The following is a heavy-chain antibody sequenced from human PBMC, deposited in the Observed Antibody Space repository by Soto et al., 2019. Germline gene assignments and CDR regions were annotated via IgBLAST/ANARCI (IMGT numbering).Heavy chain of an antibody. J-gene: IGHJ4*02. D-gene: IGHD4-4*01. CDR3: ARWAKVTNDF. CDR2: ISTGNGNT. CDR1: DYTFTNYD. Sequence: QVQLVQSGAEVKKPGASVIISCKASDYTFTNYDFNWVRQAPGQGLEWMGWISTGNGNTKYAQTFQGRVTMTTDTATRTAYMELRSLTSADTAVYSCARWAKVTNDFWGQGTRVTGSS. V-gene: IGHV1-18*01.